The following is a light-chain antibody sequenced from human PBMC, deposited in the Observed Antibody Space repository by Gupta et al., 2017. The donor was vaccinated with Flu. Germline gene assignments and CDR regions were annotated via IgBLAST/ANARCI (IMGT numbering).Light chain of an antibody. CDR1: QSIGSW. Sequence: SPSTLSASVGDRVTITCRASQSIGSWLAWYQQKPGKVPKLLIYKASRGESGVPSRFSGSGSGTEFTLTISSLQPDDFASYYCKRDHSLPTFGPGTRVEIK. CDR3: KRDHSLPT. J-gene: IGKJ1*01. V-gene: IGKV1-5*03. CDR2: KAS.